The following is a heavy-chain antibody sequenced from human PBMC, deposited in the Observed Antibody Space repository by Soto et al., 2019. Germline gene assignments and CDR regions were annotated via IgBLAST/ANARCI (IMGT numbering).Heavy chain of an antibody. CDR1: GGSISSGDYN. CDR2: IYSSGST. Sequence: QVQLQESGPGLVKPSQTLSLTCTVSGGSISSGDYNWSWIRQPPGKGLEWIGYIYSSGSTYYNPSITTRITISVDTSKHQFSLKLSSVTAADTAVYYCAIDLPTSAYGSGNPFYYYGLDVWGQGNTVTVSS. CDR3: AIDLPTSAYGSGNPFYYYGLDV. J-gene: IGHJ6*02. V-gene: IGHV4-30-4*01. D-gene: IGHD3-10*01.